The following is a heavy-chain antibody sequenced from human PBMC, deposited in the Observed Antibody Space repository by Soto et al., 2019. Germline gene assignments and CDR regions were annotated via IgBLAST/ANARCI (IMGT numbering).Heavy chain of an antibody. V-gene: IGHV1-69*13. CDR2: IIPIFGTA. CDR1: GGTFSSYA. J-gene: IGHJ6*02. CDR3: ARDWAYYDFWSGYPALRYYYGMDV. Sequence: SVKVSCKASGGTFSSYAISWVRQAPGQGLGWMGGIIPIFGTANYAQKFQGRVTITADESTSTAYMELSSLRSEDTAVYYCARDWAYYDFWSGYPALRYYYGMDVWGQGTTVTVSS. D-gene: IGHD3-3*01.